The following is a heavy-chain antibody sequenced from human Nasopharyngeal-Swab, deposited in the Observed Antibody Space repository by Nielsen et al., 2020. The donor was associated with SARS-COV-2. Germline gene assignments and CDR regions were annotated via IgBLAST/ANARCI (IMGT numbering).Heavy chain of an antibody. CDR1: GYTFTSYA. CDR2: INTNTGNP. J-gene: IGHJ6*02. CDR3: ARDSYYYYYGMDV. Sequence: ASVKVSCKASGYTFTSYAMNWVRQAPGQGLEWMGWINTNTGNPTCAQGFPGRFVFSLATSVSTAYLQTSSLKAEDTAVYYCARDSYYYYYGMDVWGQGTTVTVSS. V-gene: IGHV7-4-1*02.